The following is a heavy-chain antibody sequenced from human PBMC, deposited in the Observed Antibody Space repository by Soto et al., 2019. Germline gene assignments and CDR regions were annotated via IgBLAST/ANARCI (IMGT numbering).Heavy chain of an antibody. V-gene: IGHV1-24*01. J-gene: IGHJ6*02. CDR3: ATQMVGDYKNYYYGMDV. D-gene: IGHD4-17*01. Sequence: GASVKVSCKVSGYTLTELSMHWVRQAPGKGLEWIGGFDPEDGETIYAQKFQGRVTMTEDTSTDTAYMELSSLRSEDTAVYYCATQMVGDYKNYYYGMDVWGQGTTVTVSS. CDR1: GYTLTELS. CDR2: FDPEDGET.